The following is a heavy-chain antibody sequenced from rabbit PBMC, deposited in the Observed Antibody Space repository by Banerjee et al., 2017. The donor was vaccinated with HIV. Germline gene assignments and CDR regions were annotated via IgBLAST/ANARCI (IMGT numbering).Heavy chain of an antibody. V-gene: IGHV1S45*01. CDR3: ARGWGNGSGYSYTTL. D-gene: IGHD1-1*01. Sequence: QEQLVESGGGLVQPEGSLTLTCTASGFSFSSSYYMCWVRQAPGKGLEWIGCIYTGSGSTYYASWAKGRFTISKTSSTTVTLQLNSLTAADTGTYFCARGWGNGSGYSYTTLWGPGTLVTVS. CDR2: IYTGSGST. J-gene: IGHJ4*01. CDR1: GFSFSSSYY.